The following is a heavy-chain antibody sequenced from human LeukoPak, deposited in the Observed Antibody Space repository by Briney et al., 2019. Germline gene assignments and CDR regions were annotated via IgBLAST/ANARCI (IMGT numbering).Heavy chain of an antibody. CDR2: IYYSGST. Sequence: PSETLSLTCTVSGGSISSYYWSWIRQPPGKGLEWIGYIYYSGSTSYNPSLKSRVTISVDTSKKQFSLKLSSVTAADTAVYYCARTYYDSSGYLSNDYWGQGTLVTVSS. D-gene: IGHD3-22*01. J-gene: IGHJ4*02. V-gene: IGHV4-59*01. CDR1: GGSISSYY. CDR3: ARTYYDSSGYLSNDY.